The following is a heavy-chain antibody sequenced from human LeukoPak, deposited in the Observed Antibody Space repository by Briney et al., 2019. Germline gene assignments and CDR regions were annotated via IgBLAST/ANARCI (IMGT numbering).Heavy chain of an antibody. V-gene: IGHV1-46*01. D-gene: IGHD4-11*01. Sequence: GASVKVSCKASGYTFTGYYMHWVRQAPGQGLEWMGIINPSGGSTSYAQKFQGRVTMTRDTSTSTVYMELSSLRSEDTAVYYCASCYSNYYYMDVWGKGTTVTVSS. CDR1: GYTFTGYY. CDR2: INPSGGST. CDR3: ASCYSNYYYMDV. J-gene: IGHJ6*03.